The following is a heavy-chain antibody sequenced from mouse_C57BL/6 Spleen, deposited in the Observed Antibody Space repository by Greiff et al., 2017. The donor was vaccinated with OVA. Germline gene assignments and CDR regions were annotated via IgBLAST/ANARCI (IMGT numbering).Heavy chain of an antibody. D-gene: IGHD1-1*01. CDR2: IDPSDSYT. CDR1: GYTFTSYW. Sequence: VQLQQPGAELVMPGASVKLSCKASGYTFTSYWMHWVKQRPGQGLEWIGEIDPSDSYTTSNQEFKGKATLTVDKSSSTAYLQLSSLTSEDSAVYYCARLHYGSSYYAMDYWGQGTSVTVSS. V-gene: IGHV1-69*01. CDR3: ARLHYGSSYYAMDY. J-gene: IGHJ4*01.